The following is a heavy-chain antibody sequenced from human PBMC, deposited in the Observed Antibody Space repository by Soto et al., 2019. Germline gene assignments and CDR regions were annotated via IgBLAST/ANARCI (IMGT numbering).Heavy chain of an antibody. V-gene: IGHV4-31*03. CDR1: GGSINSGGYY. CDR3: ARGYRQSGYSSSWVFDY. D-gene: IGHD6-13*01. J-gene: IGHJ4*02. CDR2: MYYSGST. Sequence: QVQLRESGPGLVKPSQTLSLTCTVSGGSINSGGYYWNWIRQHPGKGLEWIGYMYYSGSTYYNPFLRCRVIILADTSENDFSLTMSSVTAADTAVYFCARGYRQSGYSSSWVFDYWGQGPLVNVSS.